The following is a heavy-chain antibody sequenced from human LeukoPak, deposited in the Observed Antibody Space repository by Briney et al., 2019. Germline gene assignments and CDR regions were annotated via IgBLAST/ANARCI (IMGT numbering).Heavy chain of an antibody. J-gene: IGHJ5*02. V-gene: IGHV4-39*07. Sequence: SETLSLTCTVSGGSISSSSYYWGWIRQPPGTGLEWIGSIYYSGSTYYNPSLKSRVTISVDTSKNQFSLKLSSVTAADTAVYYCAREGSSWYRGFDPWGQGTLVTVSS. D-gene: IGHD6-13*01. CDR2: IYYSGST. CDR3: AREGSSWYRGFDP. CDR1: GGSISSSSYY.